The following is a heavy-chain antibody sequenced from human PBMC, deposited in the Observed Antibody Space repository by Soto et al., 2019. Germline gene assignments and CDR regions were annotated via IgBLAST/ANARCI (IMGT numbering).Heavy chain of an antibody. CDR1: GFTFSSYA. Sequence: PGGSLRLSCAASGFTFSSYAMSWVRQAPGKELEWVSAISGSGGSTYYADSVKGRFTISRDNSKNTLYLQMNSLRAEDTAVYYCAKEGYSGSYYVFRDAFDIWGQGTMVTVSS. D-gene: IGHD1-26*01. V-gene: IGHV3-23*01. CDR3: AKEGYSGSYYVFRDAFDI. J-gene: IGHJ3*02. CDR2: ISGSGGST.